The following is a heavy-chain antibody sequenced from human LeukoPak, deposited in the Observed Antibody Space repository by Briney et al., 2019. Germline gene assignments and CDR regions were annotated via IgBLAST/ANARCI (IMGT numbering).Heavy chain of an antibody. CDR2: IIPIFGTA. J-gene: IGHJ3*02. Sequence: ALVKVSCKASGGTFSSYAISWVRQAPGQGLEWMGGIIPIFGTANYAQKFQGRVTITADESTSTAYMELSSLRSEDTAVYYCAGARELLHDAFDIWGQGTMVTVSS. CDR3: AGARELLHDAFDI. D-gene: IGHD1-26*01. CDR1: GGTFSSYA. V-gene: IGHV1-69*13.